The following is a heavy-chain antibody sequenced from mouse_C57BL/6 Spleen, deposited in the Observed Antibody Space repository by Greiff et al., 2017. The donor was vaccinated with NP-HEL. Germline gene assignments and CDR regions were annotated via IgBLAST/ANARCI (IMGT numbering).Heavy chain of an antibody. D-gene: IGHD6-5*01. J-gene: IGHJ3*01. Sequence: VQLQQSGPELVKPGASVKISCKASGYTFTDYYMNWVKQSHGKSLEWIGDINPNNGGTSYNQKFKGKATLTVDKSSSTAYMELRSLTSEDSAVYYCARNELCFAYWGQGTLVTVSA. CDR1: GYTFTDYY. CDR2: INPNNGGT. V-gene: IGHV1-26*01. CDR3: ARNELCFAY.